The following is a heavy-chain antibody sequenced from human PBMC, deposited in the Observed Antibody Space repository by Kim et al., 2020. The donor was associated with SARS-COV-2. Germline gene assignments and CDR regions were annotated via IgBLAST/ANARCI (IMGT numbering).Heavy chain of an antibody. CDR3: ARGFASAGTTWFDP. D-gene: IGHD6-13*01. CDR2: IYYSGSA. V-gene: IGHV4-39*01. Sequence: SETLSLTCTVSGGSTDSGSYYWDWIRQPPGKGLEWIGSIYYSGSAYHNPSLKSRVTISLDTSKKQFSLKLTSVTAADTAVYYCARGFASAGTTWFDPWGQGTLVTVSS. J-gene: IGHJ5*02. CDR1: GGSTDSGSYY.